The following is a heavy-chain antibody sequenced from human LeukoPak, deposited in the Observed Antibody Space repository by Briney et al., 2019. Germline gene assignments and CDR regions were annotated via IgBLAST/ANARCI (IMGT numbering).Heavy chain of an antibody. CDR3: AKDIVMFQH. CDR1: GFTFSSYA. V-gene: IGHV3-23*01. Sequence: GGSLRLSCAASGFTFSSYAMSWVRQAPGKGLEWVSAISCSGGNTYYADSVKGRFTIIRDNSKNTLDLQMNSLKAEDTAVYYCAKDIVMFQHWGQGTLVTVSS. D-gene: IGHD1-26*01. CDR2: ISCSGGNT. J-gene: IGHJ1*01.